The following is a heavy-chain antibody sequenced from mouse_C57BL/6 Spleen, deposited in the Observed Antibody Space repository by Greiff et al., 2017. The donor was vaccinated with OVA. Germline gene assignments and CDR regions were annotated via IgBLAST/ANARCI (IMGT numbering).Heavy chain of an antibody. J-gene: IGHJ1*03. V-gene: IGHV5-12*01. CDR2: ISSGGGSI. Sequence: VQLKESGGGLVQPGGSLKLSCAASGFTFSDYAMYWVRQTPEKRLEWVAYISSGGGSIYYPDTVKGRFTISRDNAKNTLYLQMSRLKSEDTAMYYCARPRSQGDFDVWGTGTTVTVAS. CDR3: ARPRSQGDFDV. CDR1: GFTFSDYA.